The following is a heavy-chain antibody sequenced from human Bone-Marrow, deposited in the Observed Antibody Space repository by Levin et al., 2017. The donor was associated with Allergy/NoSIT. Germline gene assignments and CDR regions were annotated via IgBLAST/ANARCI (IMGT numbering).Heavy chain of an antibody. V-gene: IGHV1-69*13. CDR1: GGTFSSYA. J-gene: IGHJ4*02. D-gene: IGHD3-22*01. CDR2: IIPIFGTA. Sequence: SVKVSCKASGGTFSSYAISWVRQAPGQGLEWMGGIIPIFGTANYAQKFQGRVTITADESTSTAYMELSSLRSEDTAVYYCAKSWVADYDSSGYYYDPPQLDYWGQGTLVTVSS. CDR3: AKSWVADYDSSGYYYDPPQLDY.